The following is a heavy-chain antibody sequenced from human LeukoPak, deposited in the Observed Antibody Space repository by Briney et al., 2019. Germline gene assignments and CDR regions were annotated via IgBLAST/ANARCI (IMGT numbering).Heavy chain of an antibody. V-gene: IGHV3-30*02. D-gene: IGHD6-19*01. Sequence: GGSLRLSCAASGFTLSSYGMHWVRQAPGKGLEWVAFIRYDGSNKYYADSVKGRLTISRDNSKNTLYLQMNSLRAEDTAVYYCAKDSASGYSSGWYSYDYYYYYMDVWGEGTTVTVSS. CDR3: AKDSASGYSSGWYSYDYYYYYMDV. CDR1: GFTLSSYG. CDR2: IRYDGSNK. J-gene: IGHJ6*03.